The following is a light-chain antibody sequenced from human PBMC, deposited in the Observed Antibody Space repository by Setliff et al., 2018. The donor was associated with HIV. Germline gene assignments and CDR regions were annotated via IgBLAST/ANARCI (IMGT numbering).Light chain of an antibody. CDR2: DVS. CDR3: SSYTNTPLYV. Sequence: QSVLTQPPSASGSPGQSVTISCTGTSSDVGGYNYVSWYQQHPGKAPKLMIYDVSNRPSGVSNRFSGSKSGNTASLVISGLQPEDEADYYCSSYTNTPLYVFGTGTKVTVL. J-gene: IGLJ1*01. CDR1: SSDVGGYNY. V-gene: IGLV2-14*01.